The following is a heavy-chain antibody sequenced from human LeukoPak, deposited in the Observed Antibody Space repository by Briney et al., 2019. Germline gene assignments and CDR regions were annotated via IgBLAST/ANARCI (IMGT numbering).Heavy chain of an antibody. D-gene: IGHD1-20*01. CDR3: ARETYNWNDADY. V-gene: IGHV3-20*04. Sequence: GGSLRLSCAASGFTFDNYGINWVRQAPGKGLEWVSRIHWNGGRTGYADSVKGRFTISRDNAKSSLYLHMNSLRAEDTAVYYCARETYNWNDADYWGQGTLVTVSS. CDR2: IHWNGGRT. J-gene: IGHJ4*02. CDR1: GFTFDNYG.